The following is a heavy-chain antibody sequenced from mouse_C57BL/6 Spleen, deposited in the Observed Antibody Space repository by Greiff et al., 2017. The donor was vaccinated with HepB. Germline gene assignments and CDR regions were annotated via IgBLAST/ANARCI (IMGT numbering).Heavy chain of an antibody. CDR1: GYSFTSYY. CDR3: ARSPPWYFDV. J-gene: IGHJ1*03. V-gene: IGHV1-66*01. Sequence: QVQLKESGPELVKPGASVKISCKASGYSFTSYYIHWVKQRPGQGLEWIGWIYPGSGNTKYNEKFKGKATLTADTSSSTAYMQLSSLTSEDSAVYYCARSPPWYFDVWGTGTTVTVSS. CDR2: IYPGSGNT.